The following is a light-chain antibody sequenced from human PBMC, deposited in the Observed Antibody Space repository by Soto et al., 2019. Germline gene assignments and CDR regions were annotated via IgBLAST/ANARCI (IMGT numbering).Light chain of an antibody. CDR1: SSDLGGYNY. Sequence: QSALTQPASVSGSPGQSITLSCTGASSDLGGYNYVSWYQQHPGKAPKLMIYDVSNRPSGVSNRFSGSKSGNTASLTISGLQAEDEADYYCSSYTGSSNPVVFGGGTQLTVL. V-gene: IGLV2-14*01. CDR2: DVS. J-gene: IGLJ2*01. CDR3: SSYTGSSNPVV.